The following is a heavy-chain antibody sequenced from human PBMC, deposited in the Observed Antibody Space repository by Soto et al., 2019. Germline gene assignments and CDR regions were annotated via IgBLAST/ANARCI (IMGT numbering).Heavy chain of an antibody. V-gene: IGHV3-30-3*02. CDR1: GFTFSSFA. CDR2: ISYDGSNT. J-gene: IGHJ4*02. D-gene: IGHD1-26*01. Sequence: QVQLVESGGGVLQPGRSLRLSCAASGFTFSSFAMHWVRQAPGKGLELVAFISYDGSNTYYADYVKGRVTISRDNSKKTVYLEINSLRAEDTAVYHCANDLTLGIVGAWGHDFEDWGQGTLFTVSS. CDR3: ANDLTLGIVGAWGHDFED.